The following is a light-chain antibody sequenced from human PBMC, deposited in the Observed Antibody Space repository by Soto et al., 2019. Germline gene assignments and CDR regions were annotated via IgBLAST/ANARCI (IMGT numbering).Light chain of an antibody. CDR1: MSNIGSRP. CDR3: AAWDDSLGGYV. CDR2: KNN. V-gene: IGLV1-47*01. Sequence: QSVLTQPPSASGAPGQRVTISCSGSMSNIGSRPVSWYQQLPRTAPKLLTYKNNQRPSGLPDRFSGSKSGTSASLAIRGLRSEDEANYYCAAWDDSLGGYVFGSGTKLTV. J-gene: IGLJ1*01.